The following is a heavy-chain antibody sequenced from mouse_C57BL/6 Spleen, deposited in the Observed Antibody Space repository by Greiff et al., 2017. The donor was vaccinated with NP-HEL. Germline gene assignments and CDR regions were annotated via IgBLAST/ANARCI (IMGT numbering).Heavy chain of an antibody. J-gene: IGHJ1*03. CDR1: GYAFSSYW. V-gene: IGHV1-80*01. CDR3: ARGLLRYGYFDV. D-gene: IGHD1-1*01. Sequence: LVESGAELVKPGASVKISCKASGYAFSSYWMNWVKQRPGKGLEWIGQIYPGDGDTNYNGKFKGKATLTADKSSSTAYMQLSSLTSEDSAVYFCARGLLRYGYFDVWGTGTTVTVSS. CDR2: IYPGDGDT.